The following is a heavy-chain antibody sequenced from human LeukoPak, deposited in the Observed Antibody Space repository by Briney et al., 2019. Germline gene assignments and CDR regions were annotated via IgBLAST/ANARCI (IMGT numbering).Heavy chain of an antibody. V-gene: IGHV1-69*06. J-gene: IGHJ6*03. CDR2: IIPIFGTA. Sequence: SVKVSCKASGGTFSSYAISWVRQAPGQGLEWMGGIIPIFGTANYAQKFQGRVTITADKSTSTAFMELSSLRSEDTAVYYCASLCCGSYYMDVWGKGTTVTVSS. CDR1: GGTFSSYA. CDR3: ASLCCGSYYMDV. D-gene: IGHD2-15*01.